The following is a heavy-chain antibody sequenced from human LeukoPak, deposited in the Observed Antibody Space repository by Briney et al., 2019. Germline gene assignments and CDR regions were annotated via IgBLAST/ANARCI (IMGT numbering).Heavy chain of an antibody. J-gene: IGHJ4*02. Sequence: GGSLRLSCAASGFTFSSYGMHWVRQAPGKGLEWVAVIWCDGSNKYYADSVKGRFTISRDNSKNTLYLQMNSLRAEDTAVYYCARGLDYGSGSYPYYFDYWGQGTLVTVSS. D-gene: IGHD3-10*01. CDR2: IWCDGSNK. V-gene: IGHV3-33*01. CDR3: ARGLDYGSGSYPYYFDY. CDR1: GFTFSSYG.